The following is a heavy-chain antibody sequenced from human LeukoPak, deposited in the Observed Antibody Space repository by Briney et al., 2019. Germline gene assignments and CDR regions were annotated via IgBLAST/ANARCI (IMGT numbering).Heavy chain of an antibody. V-gene: IGHV1-46*01. CDR3: ARDSLRTAIAMAGGNWFDP. Sequence: APVKVSCKASGYSFTGYHMHWVRQAPGQGLEWMGIINPSGGSTTYAEKFQGRVTMTRDTSTSTVYMELSSLRSEDTAVYYCARDSLRTAIAMAGGNWFDPWGQGTLVTVSS. CDR1: GYSFTGYH. D-gene: IGHD6-19*01. CDR2: INPSGGST. J-gene: IGHJ5*02.